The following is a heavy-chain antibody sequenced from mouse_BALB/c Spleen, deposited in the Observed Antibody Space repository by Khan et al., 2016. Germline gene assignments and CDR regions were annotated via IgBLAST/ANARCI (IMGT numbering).Heavy chain of an antibody. CDR1: RFTFSNYW. J-gene: IGHJ1*01. Sequence: EVKLEESGGGLVQPGGSMKLSCVASRFTFSNYWMNWVRQSPEKGLEWVAEIRLKSNNYATHYAESVKGRFTISRDDSKSSVYLQMNNLRAEDTGIYYCTRDGYFDVWGAGTTVTVSS. CDR3: TRDGYFDV. V-gene: IGHV6-6*02. CDR2: IRLKSNNYAT.